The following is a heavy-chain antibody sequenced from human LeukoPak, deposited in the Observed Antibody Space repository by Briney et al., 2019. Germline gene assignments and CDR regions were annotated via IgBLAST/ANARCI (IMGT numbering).Heavy chain of an antibody. J-gene: IGHJ6*02. CDR1: GFTFSSYS. CDR2: ISSSSSYI. V-gene: IGHV3-21*01. CDR3: ARSYGGGYYYYGMDV. Sequence: GGSLRLSCAASGFTFSSYSMNWVRQAPGKGLEWVSSISSSSSYIYYADSVKGRLTISRDNAKNSLYLQMNSLRAEDTAVYYCARSYGGGYYYYGMDVWGQGTTVTVSS. D-gene: IGHD3-16*01.